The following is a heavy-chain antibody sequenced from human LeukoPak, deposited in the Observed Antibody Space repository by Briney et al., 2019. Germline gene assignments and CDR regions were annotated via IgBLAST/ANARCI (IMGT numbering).Heavy chain of an antibody. CDR2: ISYDGSNK. D-gene: IGHD4-11*01. J-gene: IGHJ6*02. Sequence: GGSLRLSCAASGFTFSSSAMSWVRQAPGKGLEWVAVISYDGSNKYYADSVKGRFTISRDNSKNTLYLQMNSLRAEDTAVYYCAKALQWRETYYYYYYGMDVWGQGTTVTVSS. CDR1: GFTFSSSA. V-gene: IGHV3-30*18. CDR3: AKALQWRETYYYYYYGMDV.